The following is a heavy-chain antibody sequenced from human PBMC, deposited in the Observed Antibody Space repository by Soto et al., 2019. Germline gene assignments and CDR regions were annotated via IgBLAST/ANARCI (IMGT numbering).Heavy chain of an antibody. CDR3: ARVLRYFDEFAY. D-gene: IGHD3-9*01. Sequence: ASVKVSCKASGYTFTSYDINWVRQATGQGLEWMGWMNPNSGNTGYAQKFQGRVTMTRNTSISTAYMELSSLRSEDTAVYYCARVLRYFDEFAYWGQGTLVTVSS. CDR2: MNPNSGNT. V-gene: IGHV1-8*01. CDR1: GYTFTSYD. J-gene: IGHJ4*02.